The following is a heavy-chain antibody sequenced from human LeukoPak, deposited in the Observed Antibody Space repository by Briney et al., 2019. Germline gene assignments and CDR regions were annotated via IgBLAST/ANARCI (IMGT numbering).Heavy chain of an antibody. J-gene: IGHJ4*02. D-gene: IGHD3-22*01. Sequence: QPGRSLRLSCAASGFTFSSYAMHWVRQAPGKGLEWVAVISYDGSNKYYADSVKGRFTISRDNSKNTLYLQMNSLRAEDTAVYYCARVTGLDSGGYRLLDYWGQGTLVTVSS. CDR3: ARVTGLDSGGYRLLDY. V-gene: IGHV3-30-3*01. CDR2: ISYDGSNK. CDR1: GFTFSSYA.